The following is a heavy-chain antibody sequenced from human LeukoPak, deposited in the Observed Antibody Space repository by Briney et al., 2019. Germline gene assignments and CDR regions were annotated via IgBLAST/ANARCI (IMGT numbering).Heavy chain of an antibody. D-gene: IGHD6-13*01. Sequence: ASVKVSCKASGYTFSGHYMHWVRRAPGQGLEWMGWINPNNGGTNYAQKFQGWVTMTRDTSISTAYMELSRLTSDDTAVFYCARGPSTYSSTWFALGDYWAREPWSPSPQ. J-gene: IGHJ4*02. V-gene: IGHV1-2*04. CDR2: INPNNGGT. CDR3: ARGPSTYSSTWFALGDY. CDR1: GYTFSGHY.